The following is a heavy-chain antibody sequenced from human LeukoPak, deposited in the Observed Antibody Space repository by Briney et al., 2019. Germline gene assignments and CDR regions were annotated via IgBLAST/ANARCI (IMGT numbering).Heavy chain of an antibody. V-gene: IGHV3-9*01. J-gene: IGHJ1*01. CDR3: VKGFDYDASGTPTH. Sequence: GGSLRLSCAASGFTFDDYAMHWVRQAPGKGLEWVSGINWNSANTGYAVSVKGRFTISRDNVKSSLYLQMNSLRNEDTALYYCVKGFDYDASGTPTHWGQGTLVIVSS. CDR2: INWNSANT. CDR1: GFTFDDYA. D-gene: IGHD3-22*01.